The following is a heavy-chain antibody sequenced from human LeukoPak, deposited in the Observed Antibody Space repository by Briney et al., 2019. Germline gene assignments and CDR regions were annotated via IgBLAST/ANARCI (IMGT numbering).Heavy chain of an antibody. D-gene: IGHD5-18*01. V-gene: IGHV3-30*18. CDR2: ISYDGSNK. Sequence: GGSLRLSCAASGFTFSSYGMHWVRQAPGKGLEWVAVISYDGSNKYYADSVKGRFTISRDNSKNTLYLQMNSLRAEDTAVYYCAKGRGDTARVPAFDYGGQEPLVTVSS. CDR3: AKGRGDTARVPAFDY. CDR1: GFTFSSYG. J-gene: IGHJ4*02.